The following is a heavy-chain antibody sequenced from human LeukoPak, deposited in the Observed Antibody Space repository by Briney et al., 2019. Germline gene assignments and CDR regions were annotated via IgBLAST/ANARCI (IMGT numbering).Heavy chain of an antibody. CDR2: ISSSSSYI. CDR1: EFVFGDFY. D-gene: IGHD5-12*01. Sequence: PGGSLRLSCAASEFVFGDFYMSWVRQAPGKGLEWVSSISSSSSYIYYADSVKGRFTISRDNAKNSLYLQMNSLRAEDTAVYYCAREYSGYAQQTFDYWGQGTLVTVSS. V-gene: IGHV3-21*01. J-gene: IGHJ4*02. CDR3: AREYSGYAQQTFDY.